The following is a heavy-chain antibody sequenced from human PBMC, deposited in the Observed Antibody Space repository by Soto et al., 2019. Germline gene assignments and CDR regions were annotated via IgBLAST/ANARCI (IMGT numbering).Heavy chain of an antibody. Sequence: EVQLMESGGGLVQPGGSLRLSCSASGFTFNNYALSWVRQAPGRGLEWVSRIETSDSVTYYSDSLRGRFTISRDNFKNTLSLHLHVLSAEDTVMYYCAIAYRTSSFDYWGQGTMVTVSS. D-gene: IGHD3-16*01. CDR1: GFTFNNYA. CDR2: IETSDSVT. CDR3: AIAYRTSSFDY. J-gene: IGHJ4*02. V-gene: IGHV3-23*05.